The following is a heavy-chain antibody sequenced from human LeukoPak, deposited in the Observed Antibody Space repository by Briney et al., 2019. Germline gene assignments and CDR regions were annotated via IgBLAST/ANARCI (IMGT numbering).Heavy chain of an antibody. CDR2: INPSGSP. J-gene: IGHJ6*03. Sequence: SETLSLTCAVYGDSLSRYYWTWIRQPPGKGLEWLGEINPSGSPDYNPSLRSRATISVDTSKNQFSLRLASVTAADTAVYYCASVRHDPLEYYYYIDVWGKGTTVTVSS. V-gene: IGHV4-34*01. D-gene: IGHD2/OR15-2a*01. CDR3: ASVRHDPLEYYYYIDV. CDR1: GDSLSRYY.